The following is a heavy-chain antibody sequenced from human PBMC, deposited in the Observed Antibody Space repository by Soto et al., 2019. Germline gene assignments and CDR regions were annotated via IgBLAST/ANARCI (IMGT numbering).Heavy chain of an antibody. J-gene: IGHJ5*02. CDR2: INHSGST. CDR3: ARALKSSGAQFGSTKWFDP. D-gene: IGHD3-10*01. V-gene: IGHV4-34*01. CDR1: GGSFSGYY. Sequence: PSETLSLTCAVYGGSFSGYYWSWIRQPPGKGLEWIGEINHSGSTNYNPSLKSRVTISVDTSKNQFSLKLSSVTAADTAVYYCARALKSSGAQFGSTKWFDPWGQGTLVTVSS.